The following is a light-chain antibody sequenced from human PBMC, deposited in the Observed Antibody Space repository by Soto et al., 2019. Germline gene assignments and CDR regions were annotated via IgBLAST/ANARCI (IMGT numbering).Light chain of an antibody. CDR2: GAS. Sequence: EVVLTQSPGTLSLSPGERATLSCRASQSVSSNYLAWYQQKPGQAPRLLIYGASSRATGIRDRFSGSGSGTDFTLTVSRLEPEDFATYYCQQFGSSPYAFGQGTRLAIK. CDR3: QQFGSSPYA. V-gene: IGKV3-20*01. J-gene: IGKJ2*01. CDR1: QSVSSNY.